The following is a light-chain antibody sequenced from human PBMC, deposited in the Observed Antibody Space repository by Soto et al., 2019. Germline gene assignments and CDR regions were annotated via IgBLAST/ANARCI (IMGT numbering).Light chain of an antibody. V-gene: IGKV1-39*01. CDR2: LAS. CDR1: QKINNF. CDR3: QQSLANPRT. J-gene: IGKJ4*01. Sequence: DIQMTQSPSSLSASVGDSVTITCRASQKINNFLNWYQQKPGKAPKLLIFLASTLESGVPSRFGGSGSGTDFTLSISSLQPEDSATYYCQQSLANPRTFGGGTKVEIQ.